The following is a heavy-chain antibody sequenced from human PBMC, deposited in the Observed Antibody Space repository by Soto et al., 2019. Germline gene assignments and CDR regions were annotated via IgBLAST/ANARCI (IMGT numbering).Heavy chain of an antibody. CDR1: GFTFSSYA. J-gene: IGHJ4*02. V-gene: IGHV3-23*01. D-gene: IGHD2-15*01. Sequence: GGSLRLSCAASGFTFSSYAMSWVRQAPGKGLEWVSAISGSGGSTYYADSVKGRFTISRDNSKNTLYLQMNSLRAEDTAVYYCAKDPRYCSGGSCYSVRDYWGQGTLVTVSS. CDR2: ISGSGGST. CDR3: AKDPRYCSGGSCYSVRDY.